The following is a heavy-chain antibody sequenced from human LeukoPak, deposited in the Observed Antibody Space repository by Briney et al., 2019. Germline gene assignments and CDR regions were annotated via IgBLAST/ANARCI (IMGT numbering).Heavy chain of an antibody. V-gene: IGHV1-2*06. CDR1: GYTFTGYY. CDR2: INPNSGGT. Sequence: ASVKVSCKASGYTFTGYYMHWVRQAPGQGLEWMGRINPNSGGTNYAQKFQGRVTMTRDTSIITAYMELSRLIPDDTAVYYCAAGPDSSSIDYWGQGTLVPVSS. D-gene: IGHD6-6*01. CDR3: AAGPDSSSIDY. J-gene: IGHJ4*02.